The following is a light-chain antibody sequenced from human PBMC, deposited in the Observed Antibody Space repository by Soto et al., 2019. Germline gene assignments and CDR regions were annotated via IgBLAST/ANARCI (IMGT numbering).Light chain of an antibody. V-gene: IGKV3-15*01. CDR3: QHYNNWPPGT. CDR1: QSVSSN. J-gene: IGKJ1*01. Sequence: EIVMTQSPATLSLSPGERATLSCRASQSVSSNLAWYQHTPGQAPSLLIFGASTRATGIPARFSGSGSGTELTLNISSLQPEDFAAYYCQHYNNWPPGTFGQGTKVDIK. CDR2: GAS.